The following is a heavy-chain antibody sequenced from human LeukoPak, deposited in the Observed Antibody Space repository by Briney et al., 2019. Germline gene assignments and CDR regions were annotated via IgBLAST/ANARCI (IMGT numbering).Heavy chain of an antibody. CDR3: ARDRIAVAGRKYYYYMDV. Sequence: GASVKVSCKASGYAFSSYAISWVRQAPGQGLEWMGGIIPIYGTANYAQKFQGRVTITADKSTSTAYMELSSLRSEDTAVYYCARDRIAVAGRKYYYYMDVWGKGTTVTVSS. D-gene: IGHD6-19*01. CDR1: GYAFSSYA. CDR2: IIPIYGTA. V-gene: IGHV1-69*06. J-gene: IGHJ6*03.